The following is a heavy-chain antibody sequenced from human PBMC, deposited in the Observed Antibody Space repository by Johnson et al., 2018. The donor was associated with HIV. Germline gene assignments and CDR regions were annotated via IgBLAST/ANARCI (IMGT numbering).Heavy chain of an antibody. Sequence: VQLVESGGGVIRPGGSLKLSCAASGFTFEDHDMSWVRQVPGKGLEWVSGINWNGGSTGYADSVKGRFSISRDNAKKWLFLQMNSLRAEDTALYYFATRGFYCADGVCHGVFDFWGQGAVVSVSS. CDR3: ATRGFYCADGVCHGVFDF. V-gene: IGHV3-20*04. CDR2: INWNGGST. CDR1: GFTFEDHD. J-gene: IGHJ3*01. D-gene: IGHD2-8*01.